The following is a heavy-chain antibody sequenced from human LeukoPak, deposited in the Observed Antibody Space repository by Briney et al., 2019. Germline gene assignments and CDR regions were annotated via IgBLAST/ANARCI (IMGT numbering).Heavy chain of an antibody. CDR1: GGSISRGGYF. Sequence: SETLSLTCAVSGGSISRGGYFWSWIRQPPGKGLEWIAYISYSGNTYYNPSLKSRVTISVDTSKNQFSLKLSSVTAADTAVYYCARVFNTVGFDYWGQGILVTVSS. CDR2: ISYSGNT. CDR3: ARVFNTVGFDY. J-gene: IGHJ4*02. D-gene: IGHD4-23*01. V-gene: IGHV4-30-4*07.